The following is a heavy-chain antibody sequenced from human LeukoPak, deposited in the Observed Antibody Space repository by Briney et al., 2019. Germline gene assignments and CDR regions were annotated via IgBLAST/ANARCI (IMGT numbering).Heavy chain of an antibody. J-gene: IGHJ4*02. V-gene: IGHV3-30*02. Sequence: PGGSLRLSCAASGFTFSSYGMHWVRQAPGKGLEWVAFIRYDGSNKYYADSVKGRFTISRDNAKNSLYLQMNSLRAEDTAVYYCARGSSSPGVPWGQGTLVTVSS. D-gene: IGHD6-6*01. CDR3: ARGSSSPGVP. CDR1: GFTFSSYG. CDR2: IRYDGSNK.